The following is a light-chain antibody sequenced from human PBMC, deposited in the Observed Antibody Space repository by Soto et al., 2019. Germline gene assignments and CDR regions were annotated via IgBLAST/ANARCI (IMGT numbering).Light chain of an antibody. CDR3: QQYGSSPST. CDR2: GAS. Sequence: EIVLTQSPATLSVSTGERATLSCWTSQSIKTYLAWYQQKPGQAPRLLIYGASTRATGIPARFSGSGSGADFTLTISRLDPEDFAVYYCQQYGSSPSTFGQGTRLEI. J-gene: IGKJ5*01. V-gene: IGKV3-20*01. CDR1: QSIKTY.